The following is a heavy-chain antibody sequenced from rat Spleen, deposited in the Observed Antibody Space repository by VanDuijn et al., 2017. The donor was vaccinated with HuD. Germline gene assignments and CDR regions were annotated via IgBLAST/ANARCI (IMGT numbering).Heavy chain of an antibody. J-gene: IGHJ2*01. Sequence: EVQLVESGGGLVQPGRSLKLSCAASGFTFSDYTMAWVRQAPTKGLEWVASISPSGGSTYYRDSVKGRFTISRDNAKSTLYLQMNGLRSEDTATYYCTRDTTVVTPFDYWGQGVMVTVSS. CDR3: TRDTTVVTPFDY. V-gene: IGHV5S23*01. D-gene: IGHD1-1*01. CDR2: ISPSGGST. CDR1: GFTFSDYT.